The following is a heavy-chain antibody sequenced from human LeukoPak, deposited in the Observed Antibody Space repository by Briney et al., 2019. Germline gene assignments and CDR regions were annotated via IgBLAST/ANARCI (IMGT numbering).Heavy chain of an antibody. V-gene: IGHV3-74*01. J-gene: IGHJ3*02. CDR1: GFTFSNYW. CDR2: ITSDGSST. Sequence: QPGGSLRLSCAASGFTFSNYWMHWVRQAPGEGLVWVSRITSDGSSTSYADSVKGRFTISRDNSKNTLYLQMNSLRAEDTAVYYCASLYYYDSSTKRSGAFDIWGQGTMVTVSS. D-gene: IGHD3-22*01. CDR3: ASLYYYDSSTKRSGAFDI.